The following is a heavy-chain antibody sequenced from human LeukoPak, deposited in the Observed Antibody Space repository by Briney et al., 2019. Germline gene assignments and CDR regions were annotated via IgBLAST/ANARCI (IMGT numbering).Heavy chain of an antibody. CDR3: AREGCSSTSCYGP. V-gene: IGHV3-48*03. CDR1: GFTFSSYE. Sequence: GGSLRLSCAASGFTFSSYEMNWVRQAPGKGLEWVSYISSSATTIYYADSVKGRFTISRDNAKNSLYLQMNSLRAEDTAVYYCAREGCSSTSCYGPWGQGTLVTVSS. J-gene: IGHJ5*02. D-gene: IGHD2-2*01. CDR2: ISSSATTI.